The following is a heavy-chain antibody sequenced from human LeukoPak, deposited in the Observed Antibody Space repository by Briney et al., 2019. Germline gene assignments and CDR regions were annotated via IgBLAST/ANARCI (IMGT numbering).Heavy chain of an antibody. V-gene: IGHV4-59*01. D-gene: IGHD3-10*01. J-gene: IGHJ4*02. Sequence: GSLRLSCAASGFTFSSYSMNWVRQAPGKGLEWIGYIHYSGSTKYESSLKSRVTISVDTSKNQFSLKLNSVTAADTAVYYCARGKEVITMLRGLKPGYYFDYWGQGTLVTVSS. CDR2: IHYSGST. CDR3: ARGKEVITMLRGLKPGYYFDY. CDR1: GFTFSSYS.